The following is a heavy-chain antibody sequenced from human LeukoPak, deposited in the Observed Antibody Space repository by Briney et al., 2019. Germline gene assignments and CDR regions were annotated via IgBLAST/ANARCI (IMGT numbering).Heavy chain of an antibody. V-gene: IGHV1-2*02. Sequence: ASVKVSRKASGYTFTGYYMHWVRQAPGQGLEWMGWINPHSADTGYAQKFLGRVTMTRDMSISTIYMELTRLRSDDTALYYCARWDGYSSSPDYWGQGTLVTVSS. D-gene: IGHD6-13*01. CDR1: GYTFTGYY. J-gene: IGHJ4*02. CDR2: INPHSADT. CDR3: ARWDGYSSSPDY.